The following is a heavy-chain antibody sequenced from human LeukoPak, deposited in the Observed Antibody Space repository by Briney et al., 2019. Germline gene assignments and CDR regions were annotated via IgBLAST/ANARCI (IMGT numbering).Heavy chain of an antibody. Sequence: PSETLSLTCTVSGGSISSYYWDWIRQPPGKGLEWIGEINHSGSTNYNPSLKSRVTISVDTSKNQFSLKLSSVTAADTAVYYCARHPYCSGGSCYSVWFDPWGQGTLVTVSS. V-gene: IGHV4-34*01. J-gene: IGHJ5*02. CDR2: INHSGST. D-gene: IGHD2-15*01. CDR3: ARHPYCSGGSCYSVWFDP. CDR1: GGSISSYY.